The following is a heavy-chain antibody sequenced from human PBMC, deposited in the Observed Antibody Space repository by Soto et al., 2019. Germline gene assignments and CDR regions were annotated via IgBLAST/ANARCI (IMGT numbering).Heavy chain of an antibody. Sequence: PSETLSLTCTVSGGSISSYYWSWIRQPPGKGLEWIGYIYYSGSTNYNPSLKSRVTISVDTSKNQFSLKLSSVTAADTAVYYCARHRSSTDDFWSGYRTGLGVFDYWGQGTLVTVSS. J-gene: IGHJ4*02. CDR2: IYYSGST. V-gene: IGHV4-59*08. CDR3: ARHRSSTDDFWSGYRTGLGVFDY. D-gene: IGHD3-3*01. CDR1: GGSISSYY.